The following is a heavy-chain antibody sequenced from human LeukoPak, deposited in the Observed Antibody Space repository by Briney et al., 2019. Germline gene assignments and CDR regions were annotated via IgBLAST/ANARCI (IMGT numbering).Heavy chain of an antibody. J-gene: IGHJ6*02. CDR1: GFTFSSYA. Sequence: GRSLRLSCVASGFTFSSYAMHWVRQAPGKGLEWVAVISYDGSNKYYADSVKGRFTISRDNSKNTLYLQMNSLRAEDTAVYYCARDFVVLSHDYYGMDVWGQGTTVTVSS. V-gene: IGHV3-30*04. CDR3: ARDFVVLSHDYYGMDV. CDR2: ISYDGSNK. D-gene: IGHD2-15*01.